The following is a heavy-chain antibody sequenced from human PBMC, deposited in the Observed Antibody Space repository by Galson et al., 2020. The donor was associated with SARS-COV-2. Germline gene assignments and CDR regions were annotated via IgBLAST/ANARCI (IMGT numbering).Heavy chain of an antibody. CDR2: ISPYNGNT. V-gene: IGHV1-18*01. CDR3: ARGTLTMVVVADY. Sequence: ASVKVSCKASGYTFNNHGISWVRQAPGQGLEWMGWISPYNGNTKSAQKFQGRVTMTADTSTRTAYMELRSLRSDDTAVYYCARGTLTMVVVADYCCQGTLVSVSS. D-gene: IGHD3-22*01. CDR1: GYTFNNHG. J-gene: IGHJ4*02.